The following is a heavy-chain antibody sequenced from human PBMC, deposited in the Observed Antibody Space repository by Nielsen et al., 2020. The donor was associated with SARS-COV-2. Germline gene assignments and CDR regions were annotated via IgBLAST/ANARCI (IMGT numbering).Heavy chain of an antibody. Sequence: SETLSLTCTVSGCSISSGDYYWSWIRQPPGKGLVWIGYIYYSGSTYYNPSLKSRVTISVDTSKNQFSLKLSSVTAADTAVYYCARVTAVACDYWGQGTLVTVSS. CDR3: ARVTAVACDY. V-gene: IGHV4-30-4*01. J-gene: IGHJ4*02. CDR1: GCSISSGDYY. CDR2: IYYSGST. D-gene: IGHD6-19*01.